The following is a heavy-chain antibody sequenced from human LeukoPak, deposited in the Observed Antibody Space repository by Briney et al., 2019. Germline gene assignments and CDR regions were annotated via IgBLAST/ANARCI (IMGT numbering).Heavy chain of an antibody. J-gene: IGHJ3*02. CDR2: IYPGDSDT. Sequence: GESLKISCKGSGYRFTTYWIGWVRQMPGKGLEWMGIIYPGDSDTRYSPSFQGQVTISADKSISTAYLQWSSLKASDTAMYYCARPPITVADDAFDIWGQGTMVTVSS. CDR3: ARPPITVADDAFDI. CDR1: GYRFTTYW. V-gene: IGHV5-51*01. D-gene: IGHD6-19*01.